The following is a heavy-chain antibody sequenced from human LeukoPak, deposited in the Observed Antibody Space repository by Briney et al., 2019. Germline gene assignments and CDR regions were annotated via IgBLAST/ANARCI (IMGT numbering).Heavy chain of an antibody. CDR3: ARSIPYGTTWYGRSDY. Sequence: GGSLRLSCAASGFSFSNYWMDWVRQAPGKGLEWVANIKQDGSEKKCLDSVKGRFTISRDNALNSLYLQMNSLRAEDTAIYYCARSIPYGTTWYGRSDYWGQGTLVTVSS. D-gene: IGHD6-13*01. J-gene: IGHJ4*02. V-gene: IGHV3-7*05. CDR1: GFSFSNYW. CDR2: IKQDGSEK.